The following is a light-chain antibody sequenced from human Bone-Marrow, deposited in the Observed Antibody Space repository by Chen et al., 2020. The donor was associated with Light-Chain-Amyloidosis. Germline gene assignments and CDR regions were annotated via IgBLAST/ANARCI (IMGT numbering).Light chain of an antibody. CDR3: LQDYSYPHA. Sequence: QMTQPPSSLPEFVGDRVTITCRASQAIRSDLGWYQQKPGQAPNHLIYSASTVQTGVPSRFRGSGSGTNFTLTISSLQPEDFATYYCLQDYSYPHAFGQGTELDI. CDR2: SAS. J-gene: IGKJ2*01. CDR1: QAIRSD. V-gene: IGKV1-6*02.